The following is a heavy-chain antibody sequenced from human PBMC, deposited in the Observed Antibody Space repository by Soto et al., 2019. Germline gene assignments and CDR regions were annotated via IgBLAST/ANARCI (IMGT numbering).Heavy chain of an antibody. Sequence: VGSLRLSCAASGFTFSSYSMNWVRQAPGKGLEWVSSISSSSSYIYYADSVKGRFTISRDNAKNSLYLQMNSLRAEDTAVYYCARDYYYDSSGYYSPFDYWGQGTLVTVSS. V-gene: IGHV3-21*01. J-gene: IGHJ4*02. CDR3: ARDYYYDSSGYYSPFDY. CDR2: ISSSSSYI. D-gene: IGHD3-22*01. CDR1: GFTFSSYS.